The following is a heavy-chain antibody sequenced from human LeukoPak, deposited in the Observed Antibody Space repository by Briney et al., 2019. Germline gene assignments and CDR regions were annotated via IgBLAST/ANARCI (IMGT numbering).Heavy chain of an antibody. CDR1: GSTFEDYA. Sequence: RPGGSLRLSCVASGSTFEDYATSWVRQSAGKGLEWVSSINWHGGSTHYAESVKGRFTISRDNAKNSLFLQMNSLRAEDTALYYCARADYSPHYFDYWSQGTLVTVSS. V-gene: IGHV3-20*04. CDR2: INWHGGST. J-gene: IGHJ4*02. D-gene: IGHD4-11*01. CDR3: ARADYSPHYFDY.